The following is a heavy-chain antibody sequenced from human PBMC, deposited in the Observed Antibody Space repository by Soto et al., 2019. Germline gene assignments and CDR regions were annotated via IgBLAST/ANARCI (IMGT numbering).Heavy chain of an antibody. J-gene: IGHJ6*02. CDR1: GFTFSSYG. Sequence: QVQLVESGGGVVQPGRSLRLSCAASGFTFSSYGVHWVRQAPSRGLEWVAVISDDGTRKHYGDSVKGRFTISRDNSQNTLYLQMNSLRDDDTGVYYCVKDRRTEAYGMEVWGQGTTVTVSS. CDR3: VKDRRTEAYGMEV. V-gene: IGHV3-30*18. D-gene: IGHD2-21*01. CDR2: ISDDGTRK.